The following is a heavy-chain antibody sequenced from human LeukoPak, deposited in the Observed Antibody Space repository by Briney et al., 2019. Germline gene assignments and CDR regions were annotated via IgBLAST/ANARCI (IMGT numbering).Heavy chain of an antibody. CDR3: AKRGVVIRVILVGFHKEAYYFDS. Sequence: GGSLRLSCAVSGITLSNYGMSWVRQAPGKGLEWVAGISGSGGCTNYADSVKGRFSISRDNPKNTLYLQMNSLRAEDTAVYFCAKRGVVIRVILVGFHKEAYYFDSWGQGALVTVSS. D-gene: IGHD3-22*01. V-gene: IGHV3-23*01. CDR2: ISGSGGCT. CDR1: GITLSNYG. J-gene: IGHJ4*02.